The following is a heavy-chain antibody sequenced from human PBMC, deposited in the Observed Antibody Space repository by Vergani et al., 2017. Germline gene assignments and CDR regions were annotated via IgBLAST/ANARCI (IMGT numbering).Heavy chain of an antibody. CDR3: AGVSLGLFLHAPIDY. Sequence: QVQLVQSGAEVKKPGSSVKVSCKASGGTFSSYAISWVRQAPGQGLEWMGGIIPIFGTANYAQKFQGRVTNTAAKSTGTAYMELSSLVSEDTAVYYCAGVSLGLFLHAPIDYWGQGTLVTVSS. CDR1: GGTFSSYA. D-gene: IGHD3/OR15-3a*01. CDR2: IIPIFGTA. J-gene: IGHJ4*02. V-gene: IGHV1-69*06.